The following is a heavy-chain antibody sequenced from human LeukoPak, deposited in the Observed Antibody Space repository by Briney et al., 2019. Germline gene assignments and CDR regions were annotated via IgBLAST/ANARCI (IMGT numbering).Heavy chain of an antibody. D-gene: IGHD3-3*01. CDR2: VHYSGTA. Sequence: PSETLSLTCTVSDGSITNYDWSWVRQPPGKGLEFIGHVHYSGTANYNPSLRSRVTISIDTSKKHFFLKLKSVTAADTAVYYCAKDGVFGEWLLYYFDYWGQGTLVTVSS. J-gene: IGHJ4*02. CDR3: AKDGVFGEWLLYYFDY. V-gene: IGHV4-59*01. CDR1: DGSITNYD.